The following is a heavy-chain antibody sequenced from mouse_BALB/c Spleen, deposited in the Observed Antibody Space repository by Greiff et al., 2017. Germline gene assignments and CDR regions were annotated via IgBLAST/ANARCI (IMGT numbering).Heavy chain of an antibody. V-gene: IGHV2-6-7*01. J-gene: IGHJ4*01. Sequence: VQLQESGPGLVAPSQSLSITCTVSGFSLTGYGVNWVRQPPGKGLEWLGMIWGDGSTDYNSALKSRLSISKDNSKSQVFLKMNSLQTDDTARYYCARDRWLLPYAMDYWGQGTSVTVSS. CDR3: ARDRWLLPYAMDY. CDR1: GFSLTGYG. D-gene: IGHD2-3*01. CDR2: IWGDGST.